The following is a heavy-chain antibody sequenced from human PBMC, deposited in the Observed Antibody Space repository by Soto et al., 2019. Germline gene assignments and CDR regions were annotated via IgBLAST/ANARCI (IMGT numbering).Heavy chain of an antibody. CDR2: IIPIFGTA. CDR3: ARTDCSGGSCYSGNYYGMDV. J-gene: IGHJ6*02. D-gene: IGHD2-15*01. Sequence: ASVKVSCKASGGTFSSYAISWVRQAPGQGLEWMGGIIPIFGTANYAQKFQGRVTITADESTSTAYMELGSLRSEDTAVYYCARTDCSGGSCYSGNYYGMDVWGQGTTVTVSS. V-gene: IGHV1-69*13. CDR1: GGTFSSYA.